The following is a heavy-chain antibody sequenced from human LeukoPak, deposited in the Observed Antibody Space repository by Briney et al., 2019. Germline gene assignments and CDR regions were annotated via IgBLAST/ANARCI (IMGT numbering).Heavy chain of an antibody. CDR2: ISAYNGNT. J-gene: IGHJ5*02. V-gene: IGHV1-18*04. CDR3: ARDGYCSSTSCYEGNWFDP. Sequence: ASVKGSCKASGYTFTSYGISWVRQAPGQGLEWMGWISAYNGNTNYAQKLQGRVTMTTDTSTSTAYMELRSLRSDDTAVYYCARDGYCSSTSCYEGNWFDPWGQGTLVTVSS. D-gene: IGHD2-2*03. CDR1: GYTFTSYG.